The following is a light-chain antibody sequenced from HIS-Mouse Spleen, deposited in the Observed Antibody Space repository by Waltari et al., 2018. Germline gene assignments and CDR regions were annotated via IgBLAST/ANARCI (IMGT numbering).Light chain of an antibody. CDR3: CSYAGSSTVV. CDR1: SSAVGSYTL. Sequence: QSALTQPASVSGSPGQSIPIPCTGTSSAVGSYTLVPWYQQHPGKAPKLMIYEGSKRPSGVSNRFSGSKSGNTASLTISGLQAEDEADYYCCSYAGSSTVVFGGGTKLTVL. V-gene: IGLV2-23*01. J-gene: IGLJ2*01. CDR2: EGS.